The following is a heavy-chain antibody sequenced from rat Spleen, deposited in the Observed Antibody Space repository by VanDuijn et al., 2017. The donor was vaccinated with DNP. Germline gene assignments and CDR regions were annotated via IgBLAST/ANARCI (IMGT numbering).Heavy chain of an antibody. CDR3: TSESSTTAMGY. Sequence: QVQLKESGPGLVQPSQTLSLTCTVSGFSLTSYGVSWVRQPPGKGLEWIAAISSGGSTYYNSALKSRLSISRDTSKSQVFLKMNSLQTEETAIYFCTSESSTTAMGYWGQGVMVTVSS. V-gene: IGHV2S12*01. CDR1: GFSLTSYG. J-gene: IGHJ2*01. CDR2: ISSGGST. D-gene: IGHD1-6*01.